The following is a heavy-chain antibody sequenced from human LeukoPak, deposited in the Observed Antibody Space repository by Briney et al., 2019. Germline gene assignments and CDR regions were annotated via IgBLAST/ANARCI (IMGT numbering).Heavy chain of an antibody. V-gene: IGHV3-15*01. Sequence: GGSPRLSCGASGFIFHNAHMTWVRQAPGKGLEWVGRIMSNPAGGTADYGAAVKGRFTISRDDSRNMLYLHLTNVRADDTAVYYCTTLAYDVHYWGRGTLVTVSS. CDR2: IMSNPAGGTA. CDR1: GFIFHNAH. D-gene: IGHD3-3*01. CDR3: TTLAYDVHY. J-gene: IGHJ4*02.